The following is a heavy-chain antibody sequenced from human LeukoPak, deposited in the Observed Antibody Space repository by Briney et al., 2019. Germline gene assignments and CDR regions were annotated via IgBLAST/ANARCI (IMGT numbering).Heavy chain of an antibody. CDR1: GFTFSDYY. V-gene: IGHV3-11*01. J-gene: IGHJ4*02. D-gene: IGHD3-22*01. Sequence: GGSLRLSCAASGFTFSDYYMSWIRQAPGKGLEWVSYISSSGSTIYYADSVKGRFTISRDNAKNSLYLQMNSLRAEDTAVYYCARVGVPKTTRLAQLDSSGYLNWGQGTLVTVSS. CDR2: ISSSGSTI. CDR3: ARVGVPKTTRLAQLDSSGYLN.